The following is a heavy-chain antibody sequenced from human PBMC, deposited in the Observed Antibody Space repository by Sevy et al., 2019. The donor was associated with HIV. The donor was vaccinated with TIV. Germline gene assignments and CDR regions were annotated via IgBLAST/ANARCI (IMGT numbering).Heavy chain of an antibody. CDR1: GYSFSNYG. V-gene: IGHV1-18*01. J-gene: IGHJ4*02. Sequence: ASVKVSCKASGYSFSNYGISWVRQAPGQGLEWMGWISAHNANTNYAQKLQDRVTMTTDTSTSTAYMELRSLRSDDTAVYYCARAVPYYDILTGRNYFDYWGLGTLVTVSS. D-gene: IGHD3-9*01. CDR3: ARAVPYYDILTGRNYFDY. CDR2: ISAHNANT.